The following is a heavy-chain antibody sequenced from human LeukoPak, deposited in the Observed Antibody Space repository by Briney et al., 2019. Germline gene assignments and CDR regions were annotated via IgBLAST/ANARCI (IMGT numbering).Heavy chain of an antibody. CDR1: GGSFSGYY. V-gene: IGHV4-34*01. D-gene: IGHD3-16*01. CDR3: ARRGSFASPDTL. Sequence: PSETLSLTCAVYGGSFSGYYWSWIRQPPGKGLEWIGEINHSGSTNYNPSLKSRVTISVDTSENQFSLKLTSVTAADTAVYYCARRGSFASPDTLWGQGTLVTVSS. CDR2: INHSGST. J-gene: IGHJ4*02.